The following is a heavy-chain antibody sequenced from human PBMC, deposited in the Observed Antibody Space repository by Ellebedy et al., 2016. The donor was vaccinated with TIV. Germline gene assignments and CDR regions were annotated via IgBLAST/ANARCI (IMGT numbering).Heavy chain of an antibody. Sequence: ASVKVSCKASGYTFTGYYMHWVRQAPGQGLEWMGWINPNNSDTNYAQKFQGRVTMTRDTSISTGYMELSGLKSDDTAVYYCAALPYISTSSAYWGQGTLVTVSS. V-gene: IGHV1-2*02. CDR3: AALPYISTSSAY. J-gene: IGHJ4*02. CDR1: GYTFTGYY. CDR2: INPNNSDT. D-gene: IGHD6-13*01.